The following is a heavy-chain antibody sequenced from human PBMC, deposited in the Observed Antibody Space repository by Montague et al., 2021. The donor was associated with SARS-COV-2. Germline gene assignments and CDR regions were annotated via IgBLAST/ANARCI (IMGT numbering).Heavy chain of an antibody. Sequence: QSGAEVKKPGESLKISCKGSGYSFSNYWIGWVRQMSGKGLESMGIIYPGDSETKYSPSFQGQVIISADKSISTVYLQWNSLKASDSAMYYCTRSNYYYGGSASPNYYYDYWGQGTLVTVSS. V-gene: IGHV5-51*01. CDR1: GYSFSNYW. J-gene: IGHJ4*02. CDR2: IYPGDSET. D-gene: IGHD3-10*01. CDR3: TRSNYYYGGSASPNYYYDY.